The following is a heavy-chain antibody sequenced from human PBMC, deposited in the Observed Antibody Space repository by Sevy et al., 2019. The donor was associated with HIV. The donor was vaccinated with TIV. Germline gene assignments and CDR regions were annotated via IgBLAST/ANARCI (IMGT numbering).Heavy chain of an antibody. CDR2: IYYSGST. J-gene: IGHJ4*02. CDR1: GGSISSSSYY. D-gene: IGHD3-3*01. CDR3: ARFADDFWCGFDY. Sequence: SETLSLTCTVSGGSISSSSYYWGWIRQPPGKGLEWIGSIYYSGSTYYNPSLKSRVTISVDTSKNQFSLKLSSVTAADTAVDYCARFADDFWCGFDYWGQGTLVTVSS. V-gene: IGHV4-39*01.